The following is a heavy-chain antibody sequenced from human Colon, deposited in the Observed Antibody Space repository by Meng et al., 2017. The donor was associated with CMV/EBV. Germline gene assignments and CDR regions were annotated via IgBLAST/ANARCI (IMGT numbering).Heavy chain of an antibody. D-gene: IGHD3-3*01. CDR2: INTDGSYV. J-gene: IGHJ6*02. CDR1: GFTFSSHW. V-gene: IGHV3-74*03. Sequence: GESLKISCAASGFTFSSHWMHWVRQAPGKGLVSVSRINTDGSYVTYADSVKGRFTISRDNSKNILFLQMDSLRSEDTAVYFCGRNSRLLGGNDVWGQGTKVTVSS. CDR3: GRNSRLLGGNDV.